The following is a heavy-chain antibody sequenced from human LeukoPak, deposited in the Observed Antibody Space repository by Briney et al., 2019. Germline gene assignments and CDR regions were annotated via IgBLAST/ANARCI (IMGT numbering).Heavy chain of an antibody. J-gene: IGHJ4*02. CDR1: GFTLSTFG. V-gene: IGHV3-30*18. CDR3: AKGGTTFFDC. Sequence: GRSLRLSCAASGFTLSTFGMHWVRQAPGKGLEWVAVISYDGSNKYYADSVKGRFTISRDNSKNTVYLQMNSLRDEDTAVYYCAKGGTTFFDCWGQGTLVTVSS. CDR2: ISYDGSNK. D-gene: IGHD3-16*01.